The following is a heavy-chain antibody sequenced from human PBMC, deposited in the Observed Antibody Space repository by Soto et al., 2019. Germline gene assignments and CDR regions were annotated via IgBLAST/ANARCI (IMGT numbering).Heavy chain of an antibody. J-gene: IGHJ6*03. Sequence: QLQLQESGPGLVKPSETLSLTCTVSGGSISSSSYYWGWIRQPPGKGLEWIGSIYYSGSTYYNPSLKRRVTISVDTSKNQFSLKLSSVTAADTAVYYCARQSPGGSGSYWGYYYYMDVWGKGTTVTVSS. CDR1: GGSISSSSYY. D-gene: IGHD3-10*01. CDR2: IYYSGST. V-gene: IGHV4-39*01. CDR3: ARQSPGGSGSYWGYYYYMDV.